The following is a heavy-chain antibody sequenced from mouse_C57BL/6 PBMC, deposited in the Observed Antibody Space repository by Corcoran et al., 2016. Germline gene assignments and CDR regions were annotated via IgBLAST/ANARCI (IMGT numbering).Heavy chain of an antibody. J-gene: IGHJ3*01. CDR1: GYTFTDYN. D-gene: IGHD2-4*01. CDR3: ARHDYWFAY. CDR2: INPNNGGT. V-gene: IGHV1-18*01. Sequence: EVQLQQSGPELVKPGASVKIPCKASGYTFTDYNMDWVKQSHGKSLEWIGDINPNNGGTSYNQKFKGKATLTVDKSSSTAYMELRSLTSEDSAVYYCARHDYWFAYWGQGTLVTVSA.